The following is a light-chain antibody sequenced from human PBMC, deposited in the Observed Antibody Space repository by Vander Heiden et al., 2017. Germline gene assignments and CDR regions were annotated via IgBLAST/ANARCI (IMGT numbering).Light chain of an antibody. CDR1: ALPKQY. J-gene: IGLJ3*02. CDR2: KDS. V-gene: IGLV3-25*03. CDR3: QSADSSGTYWV. Sequence: SYELPQPPSVSVSTGQTARITCSGDALPKQYAYWYQQKPGQAPVLVIYKDSERPSGIPERFSGSSSGTTVTLTISGVQAEDEADYYCQSADSSGTYWVFGGGTKLTVL.